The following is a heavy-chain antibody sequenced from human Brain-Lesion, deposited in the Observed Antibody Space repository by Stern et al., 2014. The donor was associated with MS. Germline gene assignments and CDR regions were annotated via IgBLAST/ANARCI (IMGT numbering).Heavy chain of an antibody. CDR2: IHYSGGT. D-gene: IGHD4-17*01. CDR1: GGSISSGDNY. J-gene: IGHJ4*02. V-gene: IGHV4-30-4*01. CDR3: ARVPDYGDAFFDY. Sequence: QLVQSGPGLVKPSQTLSLTCTVSGGSISSGDNYWSWIRQPPGKGPEWIGYIHYSGGTYFNPSLKSRATISADTSKNQFSLKLNSMTAADTAVYYCARVPDYGDAFFDYWGQGILVTVSS.